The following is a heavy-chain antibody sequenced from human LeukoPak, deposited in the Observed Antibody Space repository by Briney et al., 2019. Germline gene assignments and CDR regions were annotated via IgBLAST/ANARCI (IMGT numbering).Heavy chain of an antibody. J-gene: IGHJ5*02. CDR2: IHHSGST. CDR3: ARNRGVCTGGSCYSYWFDP. Sequence: SETLSLTCAVYGGSFSGYYCSWLRQPPGKGLEWIGEIHHSGSTSYNPSLKSRVTISVDTSKNQFSLKLSSVTAVDTAVYYCARNRGVCTGGSCYSYWFDPWGQGTLVTVSS. D-gene: IGHD2-15*01. CDR1: GGSFSGYY. V-gene: IGHV4-34*01.